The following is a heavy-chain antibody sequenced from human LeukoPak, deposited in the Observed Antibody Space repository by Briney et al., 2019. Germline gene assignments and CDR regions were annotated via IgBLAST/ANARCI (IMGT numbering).Heavy chain of an antibody. D-gene: IGHD6-19*01. Sequence: GASVKVSCKASGYTFTGYYMHWVRQAPGQGLEWMGWIYPNSGGTNNAQKFQGRVTMTRDTSISTAYMELSRIRADDTAVYFYARISSGWEQDYWGQGTLVTVSS. CDR1: GYTFTGYY. J-gene: IGHJ4*02. CDR2: IYPNSGGT. CDR3: ARISSGWEQDY. V-gene: IGHV1-2*02.